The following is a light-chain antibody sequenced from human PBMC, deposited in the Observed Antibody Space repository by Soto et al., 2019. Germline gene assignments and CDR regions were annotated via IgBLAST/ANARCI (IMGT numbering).Light chain of an antibody. CDR3: QKDTRAPFT. Sequence: DIQMTQSPSSLSASVGDRVTITCRASQGIATYLAWYQQKPGQVPKLLIYAASTLQSGVPSRFSGSGSGTDFTLTISSLQPEDVATDFCQKDTRAPFTFGPGTKVDIK. J-gene: IGKJ3*01. CDR2: AAS. CDR1: QGIATY. V-gene: IGKV1-27*01.